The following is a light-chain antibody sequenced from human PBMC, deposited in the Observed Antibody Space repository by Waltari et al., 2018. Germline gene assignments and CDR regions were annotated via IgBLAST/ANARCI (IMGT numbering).Light chain of an antibody. CDR1: QSISKY. V-gene: IGKV3-20*01. J-gene: IGKJ1*01. CDR2: HAS. CDR3: QHYESLPVT. Sequence: EIVLTQSPGTLSLSSGERATLSCRTSQSISKYLAWYQQKPGQAPRLLIYHASSRATGIADRFSGSGSGTDFILTISRLEPEDFAVYYCQHYESLPVTFGQGTKVEIK.